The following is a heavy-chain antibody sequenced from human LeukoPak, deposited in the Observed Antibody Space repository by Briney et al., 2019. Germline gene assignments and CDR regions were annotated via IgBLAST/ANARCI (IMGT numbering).Heavy chain of an antibody. CDR1: RFIFSSYA. J-gene: IGHJ6*02. V-gene: IGHV3-30*04. CDR2: ISCDGTNK. CDR3: ARGAAAAGINYYYGVDV. Sequence: GGSLRLSCAASRFIFSSYAMHWVRQAPGKGLEWVAVISCDGTNKYYADSVKGRFTISRDNSKNTLYLQMNSLRAEDTAVYYCARGAAAAGINYYYGVDVWGQGTTVTVSS. D-gene: IGHD6-13*01.